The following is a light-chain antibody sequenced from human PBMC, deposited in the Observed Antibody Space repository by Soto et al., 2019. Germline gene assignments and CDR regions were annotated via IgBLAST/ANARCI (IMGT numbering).Light chain of an antibody. CDR2: EVS. CDR3: SSYTSSSTLV. J-gene: IGLJ2*01. V-gene: IGLV2-14*01. CDR1: NTDVGGYNY. Sequence: QSALTQPASVSGSPGQSITISCTGTNTDVGGYNYVSWYQHHPGKAPQLMISEVSNRPSGISNRVSGSKSGTTSSLTISGLQAEVEADYYCSSYTSSSTLVFGGGTKVTVL.